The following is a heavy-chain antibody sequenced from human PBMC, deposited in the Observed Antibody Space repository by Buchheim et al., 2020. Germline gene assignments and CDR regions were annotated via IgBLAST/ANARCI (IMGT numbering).Heavy chain of an antibody. CDR2: ISYDGSNK. D-gene: IGHD3-9*01. J-gene: IGHJ4*02. V-gene: IGHV3-30*18. CDR3: AKEVLRYFDWYPYFDY. CDR1: GFTFSSYG. Sequence: QVQLVESGGGVVQPGRSLRLSCAASGFTFSSYGMHWVRQAPGKGLEWVAVISYDGSNKYYADSVKGRFTISRDNSKNTLYLQMNSLRAEDTAVYYCAKEVLRYFDWYPYFDYWGQGTL.